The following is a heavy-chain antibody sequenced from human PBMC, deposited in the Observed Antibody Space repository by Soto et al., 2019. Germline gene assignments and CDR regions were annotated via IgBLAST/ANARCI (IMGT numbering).Heavy chain of an antibody. D-gene: IGHD4-17*01. CDR3: AKDPDYGDTVGWFDP. Sequence: GGSLRLSCAASGFTFSSYAMSWVRQAPGKGLEWVSAISGSGGSTYYADSVKGRFTISRDNSKNTLYLQMNSLRAGDTAVYYCAKDPDYGDTVGWFDPWGQGTLVTVSS. J-gene: IGHJ5*02. CDR2: ISGSGGST. CDR1: GFTFSSYA. V-gene: IGHV3-23*01.